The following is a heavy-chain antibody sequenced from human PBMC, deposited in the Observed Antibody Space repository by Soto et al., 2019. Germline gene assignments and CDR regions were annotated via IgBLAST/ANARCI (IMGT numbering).Heavy chain of an antibody. CDR3: SHKRGCGAAMDV. Sequence: QITLKESGPTLVKPTQTLTLTCTFSGFSVSTSGVGVAWIRQPPGKALEWLALSYWDGDERYSPFLQSRVTITKDTSNNPVVLTMTNMDTVDTDTYYCSHKRGCGAAMDVWGQGTTVTVS. V-gene: IGHV2-5*02. J-gene: IGHJ6*02. CDR2: SYWDGDE. CDR1: GFSVSTSGVG. D-gene: IGHD2-21*01.